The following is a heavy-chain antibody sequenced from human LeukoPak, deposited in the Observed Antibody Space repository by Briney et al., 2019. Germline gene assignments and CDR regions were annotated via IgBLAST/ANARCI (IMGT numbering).Heavy chain of an antibody. CDR3: EREKVAVAGTALLI. CDR1: GGSFSGYY. V-gene: IGHV4-34*01. J-gene: IGHJ3*02. Sequence: PSETLSLTCAVYGGSFSGYYCSWIRQPPGKWLKWIGEINHSVSTNYNPSLKSRVTISVDTSKNQFSRKLSSVTVTDTAVYYCEREKVAVAGTALLIWGQGTMVTVSS. CDR2: INHSVST. D-gene: IGHD6-19*01.